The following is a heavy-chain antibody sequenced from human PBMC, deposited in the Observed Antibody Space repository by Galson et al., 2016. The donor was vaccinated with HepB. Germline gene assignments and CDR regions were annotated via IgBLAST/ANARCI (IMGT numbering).Heavy chain of an antibody. CDR1: GFIVSNDY. CDR2: VDLGDGAK. Sequence: SLRLSCAASGFIVSNDYMSWVRQAPGKGLEWVANVDLGDGAKYYVNSVAGRFTISRNNARNSLYLQMNSLRAEDTALYYCARQKESREYGGNSPDYWGQGTQVIVSS. V-gene: IGHV3-7*01. CDR3: ARQKESREYGGNSPDY. J-gene: IGHJ4*02. D-gene: IGHD4-23*01.